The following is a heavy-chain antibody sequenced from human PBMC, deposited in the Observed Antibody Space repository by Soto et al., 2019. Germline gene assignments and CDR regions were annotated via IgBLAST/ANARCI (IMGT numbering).Heavy chain of an antibody. CDR2: IDGDGGDT. V-gene: IGHV3-74*01. CDR1: GFTLSSYW. CDR3: VRDSHGDR. Sequence: EVQLVESGGGLVQPGGSLRLSCAASGFTLSSYWMQWVRQAPGKGLEWVSRIDGDGGDTSYADSVKGRFTISRDNAQNTLHLEMNSLKADDTAEYYCVRDSHGDRWGQGTLVTVSS. J-gene: IGHJ5*02.